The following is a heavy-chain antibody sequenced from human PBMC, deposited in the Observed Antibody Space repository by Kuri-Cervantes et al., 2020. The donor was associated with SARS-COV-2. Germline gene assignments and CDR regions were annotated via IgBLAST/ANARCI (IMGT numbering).Heavy chain of an antibody. J-gene: IGHJ4*02. CDR3: VRDGDHWNFDY. V-gene: IGHV3-74*01. CDR2: FNSDGSST. D-gene: IGHD1-1*01. Sequence: GGSLRLSCAASEFTFRSYWMHWVRQAPGKGLVWVARFNSDGSSTSYADSVKGRFTTSRDNSKNTLYLQMNSLRAEDTAVYYCVRDGDHWNFDYWGQGTLVTVSS. CDR1: EFTFRSYW.